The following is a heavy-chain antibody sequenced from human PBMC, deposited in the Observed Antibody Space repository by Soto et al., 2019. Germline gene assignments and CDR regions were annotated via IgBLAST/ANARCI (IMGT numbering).Heavy chain of an antibody. Sequence: EVQLLESGGGLVQPGGSLRLSCAASGFTFSTYAMSWVRQAPGKGLEWVSAISVSGDFTYYTDSVKGRFTISRDTSKNTLYLQMNTLKAEHTAVYYCANSFSPHDSSWYSHFDHWGQGTLLTVSS. CDR1: GFTFSTYA. J-gene: IGHJ4*02. V-gene: IGHV3-23*01. D-gene: IGHD6-13*01. CDR3: ANSFSPHDSSWYSHFDH. CDR2: ISVSGDFT.